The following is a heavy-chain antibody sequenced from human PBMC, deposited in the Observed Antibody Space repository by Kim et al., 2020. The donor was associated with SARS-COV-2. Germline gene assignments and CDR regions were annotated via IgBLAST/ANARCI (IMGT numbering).Heavy chain of an antibody. J-gene: IGHJ4*02. V-gene: IGHV1-2*02. CDR1: GYTFTDYY. CDR3: ARRDILTGYYSPDY. D-gene: IGHD3-9*01. CDR2: INPNSGGA. Sequence: ASVKVSCKASGYTFTDYYMHWVRQAPGQGLEWMGWINPNSGGATYAQKFRGRVTMTRDTSISTAYMEVSRLSSDDTAVYYCARRDILTGYYSPDYWGQGTLVTVSS.